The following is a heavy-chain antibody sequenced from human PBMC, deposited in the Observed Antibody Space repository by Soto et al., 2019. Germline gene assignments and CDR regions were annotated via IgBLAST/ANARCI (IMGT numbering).Heavy chain of an antibody. J-gene: IGHJ4*02. Sequence: EVQLVESGGGLVPPGGSLRLSCAASGFTFSSHLMHWVRQAPGKGLVWVSRLNSDGSSINYADSVRGRFTISRDNAKNTLYLQVNILRAEDTAVYYCARGGLYKYYFDYWGQGTLVTVSS. D-gene: IGHD1-20*01. CDR2: LNSDGSSI. V-gene: IGHV3-74*01. CDR3: ARGGLYKYYFDY. CDR1: GFTFSSHL.